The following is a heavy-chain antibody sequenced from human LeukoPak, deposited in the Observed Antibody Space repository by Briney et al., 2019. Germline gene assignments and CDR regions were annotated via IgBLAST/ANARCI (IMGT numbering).Heavy chain of an antibody. Sequence: ASVKVSCKASGYIFNGYDINWVRQATGQGLEWMGWMNPNSGNTGYAQKFQGRVTMTRDTSISTAYMELSSLISEDTAVYYCAREPMRGRAGDNAFDIWGQGTMDTVSS. CDR2: MNPNSGNT. CDR1: GYIFNGYD. D-gene: IGHD7-27*01. V-gene: IGHV1-8*01. CDR3: AREPMRGRAGDNAFDI. J-gene: IGHJ3*02.